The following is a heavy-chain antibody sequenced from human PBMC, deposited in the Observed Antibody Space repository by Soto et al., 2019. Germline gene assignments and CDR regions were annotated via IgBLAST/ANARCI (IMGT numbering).Heavy chain of an antibody. D-gene: IGHD3-22*01. V-gene: IGHV1-3*01. CDR3: AREFYYYDSSGYYYPFDP. Sequence: ASVKVSCKASGYTFTSYAMHWVRQAPGQRLEWMGWINAGNGNTKYSQKFQGRVTITRDTSASTAYMELSSLRSEDTAVYYCAREFYYYDSSGYYYPFDPCGHGILVTVS. CDR1: GYTFTSYA. J-gene: IGHJ5*02. CDR2: INAGNGNT.